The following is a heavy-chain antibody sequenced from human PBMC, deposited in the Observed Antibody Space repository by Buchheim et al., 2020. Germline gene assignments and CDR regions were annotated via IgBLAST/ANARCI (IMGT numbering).Heavy chain of an antibody. CDR1: GFTFSSYG. D-gene: IGHD5-12*01. V-gene: IGHV3-33*01. CDR3: ARMGGYSGYDNKY. Sequence: QVQLVESGGGVVQPGRSLRLSCAASGFTFSSYGMHWVRQAPGKGLEWVAVIWYDGSNKYYADSVKGRFTISRDNSQNTLYLQMNSLRVEDTAVYYCARMGGYSGYDNKYWGQGTL. CDR2: IWYDGSNK. J-gene: IGHJ4*02.